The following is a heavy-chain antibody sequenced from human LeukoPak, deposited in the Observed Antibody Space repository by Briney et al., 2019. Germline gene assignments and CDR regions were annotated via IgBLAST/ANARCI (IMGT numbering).Heavy chain of an antibody. D-gene: IGHD3-10*01. CDR2: ISWNSGSI. Sequence: PGRSLRLSCAASGFTFDDYAMHWVRQAPGKGLEWVSGISWNSGSIGYADSVKGRFTISRDNAKNSLYLQMNSLRAEDTALHYCAKASYGSGSYYSYFDYWGQGTLVTVSS. J-gene: IGHJ4*02. V-gene: IGHV3-9*01. CDR1: GFTFDDYA. CDR3: AKASYGSGSYYSYFDY.